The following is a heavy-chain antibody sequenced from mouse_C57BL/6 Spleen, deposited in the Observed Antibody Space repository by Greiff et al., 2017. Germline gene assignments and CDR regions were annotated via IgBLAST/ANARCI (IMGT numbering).Heavy chain of an antibody. Sequence: QVQLQQSGPGLVQPSQSLSITCTVSGFSLTSSGVPWFRQSPGKGLEWLGVIWSGGSTDYNTAFISRLSISKDNSTTQVFCKMNSMQADDTAIYYCGRKGGSYAMDYWGQGTSVTVSS. CDR3: GRKGGSYAMDY. CDR1: GFSLTSSG. V-gene: IGHV2-2*01. J-gene: IGHJ4*01. CDR2: IWSGGST.